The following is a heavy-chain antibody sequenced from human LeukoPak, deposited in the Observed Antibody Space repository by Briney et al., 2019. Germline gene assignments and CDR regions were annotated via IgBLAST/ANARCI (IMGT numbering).Heavy chain of an antibody. V-gene: IGHV1-2*02. CDR1: GYTFTGYY. Sequence: ASVKVSCKASGYTFTGYYMHWVRQAPGQGLEWMGWINPNSGGTNYAQKFQGRVSKTRDSSISTAYLDLSRLRFDDTAVYYCARGRRFTIFGVVSGMDVWGRGTMVTVSS. CDR2: INPNSGGT. CDR3: ARGRRFTIFGVVSGMDV. D-gene: IGHD3-3*01. J-gene: IGHJ6*04.